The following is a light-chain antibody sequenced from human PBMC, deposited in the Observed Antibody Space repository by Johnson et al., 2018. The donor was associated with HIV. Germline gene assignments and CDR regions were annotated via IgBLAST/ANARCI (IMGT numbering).Light chain of an antibody. CDR3: GIWDTRLSTVGV. CDR1: SSNFGNNY. V-gene: IGLV1-51*02. CDR2: KND. J-gene: IGLJ1*01. Sequence: QSVLTQPPSVSAAPGQKVTISCSTNSSNFGNNYVSWYQQLPGTAPNLLIYKNDKRPSGIPDRFSGSKSGTSATLDITGLQTADESDYYCGIWDTRLSTVGVVATDTKVSVL.